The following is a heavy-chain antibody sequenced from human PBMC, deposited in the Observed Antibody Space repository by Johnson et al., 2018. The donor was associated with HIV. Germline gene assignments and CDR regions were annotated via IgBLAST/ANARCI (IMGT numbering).Heavy chain of an antibody. Sequence: QVQLVESGGGVVQPGRSLRLSCAASGFTFSSYGMHWVRQAPGKGLEWVAVIWYDGSNKYYADSVKGRFTISRDNSKNPLYLQMNSLRAEDTAVYYCAKDRGSSSGWDAFYIWGQGTMVTVSS. D-gene: IGHD6-6*01. CDR3: AKDRGSSSGWDAFYI. CDR1: GFTFSSYG. CDR2: IWYDGSNK. J-gene: IGHJ3*02. V-gene: IGHV3-33*06.